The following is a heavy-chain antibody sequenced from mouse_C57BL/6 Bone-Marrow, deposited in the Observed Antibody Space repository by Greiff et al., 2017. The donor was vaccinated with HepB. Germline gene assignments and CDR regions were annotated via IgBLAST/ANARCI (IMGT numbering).Heavy chain of an antibody. CDR1: GFTFTAYY. CDR3: ARYIGYGAMDY. D-gene: IGHD1-2*01. J-gene: IGHJ4*01. Sequence: EVMLVESGGGLVQPGGSLSLSCAASGFTFTAYYMSWVRQPPGKALEWLGFIRNKANGYTTEYSASVKGRFTISRDNSQSILYLQMNALRAEDSATYYCARYIGYGAMDYWGQGTSVTVSS. CDR2: IRNKANGYTT. V-gene: IGHV7-3*01.